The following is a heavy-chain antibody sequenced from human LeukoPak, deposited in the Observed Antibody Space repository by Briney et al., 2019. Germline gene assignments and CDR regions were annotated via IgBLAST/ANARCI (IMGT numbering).Heavy chain of an antibody. CDR1: GFTFSSYE. V-gene: IGHV3-48*03. J-gene: IGHJ4*02. CDR3: AREDTVLTPGY. Sequence: GGSLRLSCAASGFTFSSYEMNWVRQAPGKGLEWVSYISTSGGTTYYADSVKGRFTISRDNAKNSLYLQMNSLRAEDTAFYYCAREDTVLTPGYWGQGTLVTVSS. D-gene: IGHD4-23*01. CDR2: ISTSGGTT.